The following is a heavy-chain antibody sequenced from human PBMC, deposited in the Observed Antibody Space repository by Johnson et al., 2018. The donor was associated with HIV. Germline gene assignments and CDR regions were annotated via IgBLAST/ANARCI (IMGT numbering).Heavy chain of an antibody. D-gene: IGHD3-10*01. CDR1: GFIFNNYG. V-gene: IGHV3-33*06. J-gene: IGHJ3*02. CDR3: AKEGTTMEVYI. CDR2: IWFDGSNK. Sequence: QVQLVESGGGVVQPGRSLRLSCAASGFIFNNYGMHWVRQTPGKGLEWVAVIWFDGSNKYYADSVKGRFTISRDNSKNILYLQMNSLRAEDTAVYYCAKEGTTMEVYIWGQGTMVTVSS.